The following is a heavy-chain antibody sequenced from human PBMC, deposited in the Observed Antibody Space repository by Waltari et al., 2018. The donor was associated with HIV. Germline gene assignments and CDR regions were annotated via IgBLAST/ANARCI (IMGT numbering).Heavy chain of an antibody. J-gene: IGHJ4*01. CDR1: GFTFSSYS. CDR2: IGTTAIYT. Sequence: EVYLVASGGGVVKPGGSLRLSCAASGFTFSSYSVKWVRQAPGKGLEWVSSIGTTAIYTYYADSVRGRFSISKDSAKNTVFLQMNSLRVEDTAVYYCARGDYCSYVGCPYYFDHWGHGVLVTVSS. CDR3: ARGDYCSYVGCPYYFDH. D-gene: IGHD2-8*01. V-gene: IGHV3-21*01.